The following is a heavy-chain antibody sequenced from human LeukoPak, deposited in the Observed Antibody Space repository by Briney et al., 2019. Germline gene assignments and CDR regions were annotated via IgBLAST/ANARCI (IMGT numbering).Heavy chain of an antibody. Sequence: SETLSLTCTVSGGSISSYVWSWIRQPPGKGLEWIGYISYSGSTNYNPSLKSRVTILMDTSKKQFSLKLSSVTAADTAVYYCARELIVGATMAFDMWRQGTRVTVSS. CDR1: GGSISSYV. CDR2: ISYSGST. J-gene: IGHJ3*02. V-gene: IGHV4-59*01. CDR3: ARELIVGATMAFDM. D-gene: IGHD1-26*01.